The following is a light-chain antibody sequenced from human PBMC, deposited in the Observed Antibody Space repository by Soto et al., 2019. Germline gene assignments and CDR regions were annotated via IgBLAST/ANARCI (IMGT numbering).Light chain of an antibody. CDR1: QSVSSSY. CDR3: QQYGSSLMYT. Sequence: EIVLTQSPGTLSLSPGERATLSCRVSQSVSSSYLAWYQQKPGQAPRLLIYETSNRATGIPDRFSGSGSGADFTLTISRLEPEDFAVYYCQQYGSSLMYTFGQGTKLEIK. J-gene: IGKJ2*01. CDR2: ETS. V-gene: IGKV3-20*01.